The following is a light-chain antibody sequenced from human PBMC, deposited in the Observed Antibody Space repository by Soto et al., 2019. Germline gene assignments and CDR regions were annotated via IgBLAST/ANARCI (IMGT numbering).Light chain of an antibody. CDR1: QSISSW. V-gene: IGKV1-5*03. J-gene: IGKJ2*01. CDR3: QQYNSYWYT. Sequence: DIQMTQSPSTLSASVGDRVTITCRASQSISSWLAWYKQKPGKAPKLLIYKASSLESGVPSRFSGSGSGTAFTLTIRRLQPDDFSTYYGQQYNSYWYTFGQGTKLEIK. CDR2: KAS.